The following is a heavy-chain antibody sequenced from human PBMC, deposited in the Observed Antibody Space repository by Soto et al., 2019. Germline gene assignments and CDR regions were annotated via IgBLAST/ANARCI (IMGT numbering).Heavy chain of an antibody. CDR1: EFTFSSYG. CDR2: ISYDGSKK. J-gene: IGHJ4*02. Sequence: QVQLVESGGGVVQPGRSLTLSCAASEFTFSSYGIHWDRQAPGKGLEWVAVISYDGSKKQYADSVKGRFTISRDNSKNTLYLQMNSLRAEDTAVYYCAKDTYYHDTTGYYVFDYWGQGTLVTVSS. V-gene: IGHV3-30*18. CDR3: AKDTYYHDTTGYYVFDY. D-gene: IGHD3-22*01.